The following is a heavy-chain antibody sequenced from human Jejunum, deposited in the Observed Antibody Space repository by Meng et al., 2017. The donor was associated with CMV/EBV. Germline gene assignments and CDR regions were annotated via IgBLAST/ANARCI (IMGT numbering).Heavy chain of an antibody. J-gene: IGHJ5*02. CDR1: GGSISNYY. D-gene: IGHD2-2*01. V-gene: IGHV4-4*07. Sequence: QVPCQESGPGLVKPPGTLSLTCTVSGGSISNYYWNWIRQPAGKGLEWIGRIYSSGSTNYNPSLKSRVTMSVDTSQNQFSLKLNSVTAADTAVYYCARDREWGCTSSSCQTNWFDPWGQGTLVTVSS. CDR3: ARDREWGCTSSSCQTNWFDP. CDR2: IYSSGST.